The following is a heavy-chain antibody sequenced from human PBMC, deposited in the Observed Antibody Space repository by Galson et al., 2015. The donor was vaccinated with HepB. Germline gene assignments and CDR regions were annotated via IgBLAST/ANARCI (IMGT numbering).Heavy chain of an antibody. CDR3: AIYDSSGPNFDY. CDR1: GGTFSSYT. J-gene: IGHJ4*02. Sequence: SVKVSCKASGGTFSSYTISWVRQAPGQGLEWMGRIIPILGIANYAQKFQGRVTITADKSTSTAYMELSSLRSEDTAVYYCAIYDSSGPNFDYWGQGTLVTVSS. V-gene: IGHV1-69*02. CDR2: IIPILGIA. D-gene: IGHD3-22*01.